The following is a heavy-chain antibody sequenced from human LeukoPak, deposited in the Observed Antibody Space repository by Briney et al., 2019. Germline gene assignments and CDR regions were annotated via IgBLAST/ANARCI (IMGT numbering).Heavy chain of an antibody. CDR3: AHSGAAGNFDY. CDR2: IYWDDDK. CDR1: GFSLSTTGVG. V-gene: IGHV2-5*02. D-gene: IGHD6-13*01. Sequence: SGPTLVKPTQTLTLTCTFSGFSLSTTGVGMGWIRQPPVKALECIALIYWDDDKRYSPSLKSRLTITKDTSKNQVVLKMTNMDPVDTATYYCAHSGAAGNFDYWGQGTLVTVYS. J-gene: IGHJ4*02.